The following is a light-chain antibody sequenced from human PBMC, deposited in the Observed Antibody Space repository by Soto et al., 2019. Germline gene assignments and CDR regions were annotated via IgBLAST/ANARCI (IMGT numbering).Light chain of an antibody. CDR2: GAS. J-gene: IGKJ1*01. CDR3: QQYNNWRT. Sequence: EIVMTQSPATLSVPPGQRATVSCRASQSVSSNLAWYQQKPGQAPRLLIYGASTRATGIPARFSGSGSGTEFTLTISSLQSEDFAVYYCQQYNNWRTFGQGTKVDIK. V-gene: IGKV3-15*01. CDR1: QSVSSN.